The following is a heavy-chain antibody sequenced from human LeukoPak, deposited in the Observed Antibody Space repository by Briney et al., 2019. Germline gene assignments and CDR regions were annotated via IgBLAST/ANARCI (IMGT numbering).Heavy chain of an antibody. D-gene: IGHD3-22*01. J-gene: IGHJ4*02. CDR3: ARGAQFYYDTSGYFDY. V-gene: IGHV4-30-2*06. CDR1: GGSISSPSYS. Sequence: PSETLSLTCTVSGGSISSPSYSWSWIRQSAGKGLEWIGYISHTGGTLDNPSLTSRVTMSLDRSRSQFSLRLNSVTAADTAVYYCARGAQFYYDTSGYFDYWGQGILVTVSS. CDR2: ISHTGGT.